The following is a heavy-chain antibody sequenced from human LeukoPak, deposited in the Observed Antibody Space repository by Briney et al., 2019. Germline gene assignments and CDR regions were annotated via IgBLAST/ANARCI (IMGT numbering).Heavy chain of an antibody. J-gene: IGHJ6*03. D-gene: IGHD5-18*01. Sequence: SQTLSLTCTVSGGSISSGSDYWSWIRRPAGKGLEWIGRICTRGSTNYNPSLKSRVTISVDTSKNQFSLKMNSVTAADTAVYYCARGVHGYSYGYVPWELYSYMDVWGKGTTVSISS. CDR2: ICTRGST. CDR1: GGSISSGSDY. CDR3: ARGVHGYSYGYVPWELYSYMDV. V-gene: IGHV4-61*02.